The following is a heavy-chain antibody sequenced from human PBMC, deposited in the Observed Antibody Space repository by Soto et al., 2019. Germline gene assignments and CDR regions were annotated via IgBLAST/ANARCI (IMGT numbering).Heavy chain of an antibody. V-gene: IGHV1-18*01. CDR3: AKVGVGATNYYYYGMDV. D-gene: IGHD1-26*01. CDR2: ISAYNGDT. Sequence: ASVKVSCKASGYTFTSYGISWVRQAPGQGLEWMGWISAYNGDTNYAQKLQGRVTMTTDTSTSTAYMELRSLRSDDTAVYYCAKVGVGATNYYYYGMDVWGQGTTVTVSS. CDR1: GYTFTSYG. J-gene: IGHJ6*02.